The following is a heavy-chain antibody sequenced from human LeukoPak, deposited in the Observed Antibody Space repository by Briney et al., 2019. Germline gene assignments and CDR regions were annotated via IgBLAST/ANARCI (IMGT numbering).Heavy chain of an antibody. CDR1: GFTFSSYG. J-gene: IGHJ3*02. CDR2: ISYDGSNK. Sequence: GGSLRLSCAASGFTFSSYGMHWVRQAPGKGLEWLAVISYDGSNKYYADSVKGRFTISRDNSKNSLYLQMNSLRAEDTAVYYCARDGGGDIVVAFAFDIWGQGTMVTVSS. D-gene: IGHD2-15*01. V-gene: IGHV3-30*03. CDR3: ARDGGGDIVVAFAFDI.